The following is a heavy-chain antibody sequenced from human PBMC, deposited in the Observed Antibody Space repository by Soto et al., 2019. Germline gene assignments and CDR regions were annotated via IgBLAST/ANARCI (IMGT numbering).Heavy chain of an antibody. CDR1: GGTFSSYS. D-gene: IGHD1-26*01. CDR3: ARDGGSHSGGIDY. J-gene: IGHJ4*02. CDR2: IIPIFGTA. Sequence: QVQLVQSGAEVKKPGSSVKVSCKASGGTFSSYSINWVRQAPGQGLEWMGEIIPIFGTANYAQKFQGRVTTTADESTSTAYMELSCLRSEDTAVYYCARDGGSHSGGIDYWGQGTLVTVYS. V-gene: IGHV1-69*01.